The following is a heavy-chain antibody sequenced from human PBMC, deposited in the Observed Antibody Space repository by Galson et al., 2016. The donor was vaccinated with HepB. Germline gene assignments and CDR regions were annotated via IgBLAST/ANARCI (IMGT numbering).Heavy chain of an antibody. D-gene: IGHD6-6*01. V-gene: IGHV3-21*01. CDR2: VSHSSTSV. Sequence: SLRLSCAASGFTFDNYTMNWLRQAPGKGLEWVSSVSHSSTSVYYADSVEGRFTISRDNAKNSLYLEMNSLRVEDTAVFYCARSLGWYFDVWGRGTLVTVSS. J-gene: IGHJ2*01. CDR3: ARSLGWYFDV. CDR1: GFTFDNYT.